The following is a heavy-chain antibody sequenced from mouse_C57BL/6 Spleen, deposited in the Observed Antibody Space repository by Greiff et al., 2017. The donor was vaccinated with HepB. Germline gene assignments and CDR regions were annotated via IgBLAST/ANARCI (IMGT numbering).Heavy chain of an antibody. Sequence: VQLQQSGAELARPGASVKMSCKASGYTFTSYTMHWVKQRPGQGLEWIGYINPSSGYTKYNQKFKDKATLTADKSSSTAYMQLSSLTSEDSAVYYWAKNYYGSSWYFDVWGTGTTVTVSS. CDR2: INPSSGYT. CDR1: GYTFTSYT. J-gene: IGHJ1*03. V-gene: IGHV1-4*01. D-gene: IGHD1-1*01. CDR3: AKNYYGSSWYFDV.